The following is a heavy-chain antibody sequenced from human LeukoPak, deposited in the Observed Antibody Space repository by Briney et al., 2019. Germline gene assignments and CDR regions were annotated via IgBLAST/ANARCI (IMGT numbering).Heavy chain of an antibody. CDR2: LYYTGRT. Sequence: SETLSLTCAVYGGSFSGYYRSWIRQPLGKGLEWIGSLYYTGRTHYNPSLKSRVTIFVDTSKNQFSLNLNSVTAADTAVYYCARRPTEGPTPHAFDIWGQGTMVTVSS. V-gene: IGHV4-34*01. CDR3: ARRPTEGPTPHAFDI. J-gene: IGHJ3*02. CDR1: GGSFSGYY. D-gene: IGHD4-17*01.